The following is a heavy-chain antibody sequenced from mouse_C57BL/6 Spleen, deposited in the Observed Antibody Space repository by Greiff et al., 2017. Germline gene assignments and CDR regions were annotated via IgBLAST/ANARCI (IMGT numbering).Heavy chain of an antibody. CDR3: ARWGYDYVAWFAY. V-gene: IGHV1-55*01. CDR2: IYPGSGST. Sequence: VQLQQPGAELVKPGASVKMSCKASGYTFTSYWITWVKQRPGQGLEWIGDIYPGSGSTNYNEKFKSKATLTVDTSSRPAYMQLSSLTSEDSAVYYCARWGYDYVAWFAYWGQGTLVTVSA. CDR1: GYTFTSYW. J-gene: IGHJ3*01. D-gene: IGHD2-4*01.